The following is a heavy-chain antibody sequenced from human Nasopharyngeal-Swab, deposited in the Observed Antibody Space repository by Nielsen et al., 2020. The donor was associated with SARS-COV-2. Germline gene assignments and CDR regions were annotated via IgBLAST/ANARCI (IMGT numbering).Heavy chain of an antibody. CDR3: AREDASPTAFFDS. V-gene: IGHV4-59*01. D-gene: IGHD6-6*01. Sequence: GKRLEWMGYIYYSGNTNYNPSLKSRLTISVDTSKNQFSLRLISVTAADTAVYYCAREDASPTAFFDSWGQGMLVTVSS. CDR2: IYYSGNT. J-gene: IGHJ4*02.